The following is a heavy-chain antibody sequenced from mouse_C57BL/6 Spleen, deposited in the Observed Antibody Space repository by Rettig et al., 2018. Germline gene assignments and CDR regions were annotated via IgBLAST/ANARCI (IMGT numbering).Heavy chain of an antibody. CDR2: INPGSGGT. V-gene: IGHV1-54*01. CDR1: GYAFTNYL. D-gene: IGHD1-1*01. CDR3: ARDYVYAMDY. J-gene: IGHJ4*01. Sequence: PGTSVKVSCKASGYAFTNYLIEWVKQRPGQGLEWIGVINPGSGGTNYNEKFKGKATLTADKSSSTAYMQLSSLTSEDSAVYFCARDYVYAMDYWGQGTSVTVSS.